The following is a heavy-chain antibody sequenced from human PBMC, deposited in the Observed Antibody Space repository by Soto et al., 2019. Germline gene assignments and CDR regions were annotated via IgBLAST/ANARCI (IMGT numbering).Heavy chain of an antibody. Sequence: QVQLQQWGAGLLKPSETLSLTCAVYGGSFSGYYWSWIRQPPGKGLEWIGEINHSGSTNYNPSLKSRVTRSVDTSKNQFSLKLSSVTAADTAVYYCARGRSSHGATVTTATTTSLDYWGQGTLVTVSS. D-gene: IGHD4-17*01. CDR1: GGSFSGYY. CDR2: INHSGST. CDR3: ARGRSSHGATVTTATTTSLDY. J-gene: IGHJ4*02. V-gene: IGHV4-34*01.